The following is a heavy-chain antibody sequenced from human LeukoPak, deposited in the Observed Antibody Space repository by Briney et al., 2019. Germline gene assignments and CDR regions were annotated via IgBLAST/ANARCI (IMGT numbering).Heavy chain of an antibody. V-gene: IGHV3-7*01. D-gene: IGHD3-16*01. CDR2: INPDGSGK. CDR1: GLTVSSNY. J-gene: IGHJ4*02. CDR3: ASWGAGGNS. Sequence: PGGSLRLSCAASGLTVSSNYMSWVRQVPGKGLDWVANINPDGSGKRYVDSVKGRFTIARDNADNSLSLQMNSLRAEDTAVYYCASWGAGGNSWGQGTLVTVSS.